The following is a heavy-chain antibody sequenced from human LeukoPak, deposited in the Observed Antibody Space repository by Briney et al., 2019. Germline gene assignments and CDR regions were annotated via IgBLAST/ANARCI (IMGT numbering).Heavy chain of an antibody. D-gene: IGHD1-26*01. CDR3: ARDRENFDY. CDR1: GYTFTSYY. CDR2: INPSGGST. Sequence: ASVKVSCKASGYTFTSYYIHWVRQAPGQGLEWMGIINPSGGSTSCAQRFQGRVTMTRDTSTSTVYMELSRLRSEDTAVYYCARDRENFDYWGQGTLVTVSS. V-gene: IGHV1-46*01. J-gene: IGHJ4*02.